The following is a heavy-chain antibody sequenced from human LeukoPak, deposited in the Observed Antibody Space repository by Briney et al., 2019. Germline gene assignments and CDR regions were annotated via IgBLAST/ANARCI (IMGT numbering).Heavy chain of an antibody. Sequence: GSSVKVSCKASGGTFSSYAISWVRQAPGQGLEWMGRIIPILGIANYAQKFQGRVTITADKSTSTAYMELSSLRSEDTAVYYCARALYSSSPSSFDYWGQGTLVTVSS. D-gene: IGHD6-6*01. CDR2: IIPILGIA. CDR1: GGTFSSYA. CDR3: ARALYSSSPSSFDY. J-gene: IGHJ4*02. V-gene: IGHV1-69*04.